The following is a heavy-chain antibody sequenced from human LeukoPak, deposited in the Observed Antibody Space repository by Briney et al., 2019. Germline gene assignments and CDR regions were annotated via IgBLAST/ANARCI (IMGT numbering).Heavy chain of an antibody. CDR3: ARRILYSNCGAFDI. CDR1: GGSISSSNW. V-gene: IGHV4-4*02. Sequence: SGTLSLTCAVSGGSISSSNWWSWVRQPPGKGLEWIGEIYHSGSTNYNPSLKSRVTISVAKSKNQFSLKPRSVTAADTAVYYCARRILYSNCGAFDIWGHGTMVTVSS. D-gene: IGHD4-11*01. J-gene: IGHJ3*02. CDR2: IYHSGST.